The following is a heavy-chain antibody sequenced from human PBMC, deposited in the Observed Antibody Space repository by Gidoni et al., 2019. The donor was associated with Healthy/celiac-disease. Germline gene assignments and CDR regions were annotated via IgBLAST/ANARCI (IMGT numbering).Heavy chain of an antibody. D-gene: IGHD3-10*01. CDR1: GFTFIIYD. V-gene: IGHV3-13*05. CDR2: IGTAGDP. J-gene: IGHJ6*02. CDR3: ARAYGSAHYYYYGMDV. Sequence: EVQLVESGGGLVQPGGSLRLSCAASGFTFIIYDMHWVRQATGKGLEWVSAIGTAGDPYYPGSVKGRFTISRENAKNSLYLQMNSLRAGDTAVYYCARAYGSAHYYYYGMDVWGQGTTVTVSS.